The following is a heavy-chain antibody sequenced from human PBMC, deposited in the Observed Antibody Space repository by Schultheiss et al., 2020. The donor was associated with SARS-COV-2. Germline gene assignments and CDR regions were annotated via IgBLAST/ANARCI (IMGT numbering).Heavy chain of an antibody. CDR3: ARGSGYSYGYGY. Sequence: SVKVSCKASGCTFSSYAISWVRQAPGQGLEWMGRIIPILGIANYAQKFQGRVTMTRNTSISTAYMELSSLRSEDTAVYYCARGSGYSYGYGYWGQGTLVTVSS. J-gene: IGHJ4*02. CDR1: GCTFSSYA. V-gene: IGHV1-69*04. D-gene: IGHD5-18*01. CDR2: IIPILGIA.